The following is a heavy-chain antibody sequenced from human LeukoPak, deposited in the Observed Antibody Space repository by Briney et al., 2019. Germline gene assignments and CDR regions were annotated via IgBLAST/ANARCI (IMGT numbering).Heavy chain of an antibody. CDR2: MNPNSGNT. CDR1: GYTFTSYD. CDR3: ARAAPYDILTGYSPIDY. V-gene: IGHV1-8*01. Sequence: ASVKVSCKASGYTFTSYDINWVRQATGQGLEWMGWMNPNSGNTGYAQKFQGRVTMTRNTSISTAYMELSSLRSEDTAVYFFARAAPYDILTGYSPIDYWGQGTLVTVSS. J-gene: IGHJ4*02. D-gene: IGHD3-9*01.